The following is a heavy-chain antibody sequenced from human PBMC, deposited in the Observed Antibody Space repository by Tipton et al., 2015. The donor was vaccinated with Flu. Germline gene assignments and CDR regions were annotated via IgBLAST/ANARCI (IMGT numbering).Heavy chain of an antibody. V-gene: IGHV4-59*01. CDR3: ARMGRRGLTYYYDSSGV. CDR2: IYYSGST. D-gene: IGHD3-22*01. Sequence: TLSLTCTVSGGSISSYYWSWIRQPPGKGLEWIGYIYYSGSTNYTPSLKSRVTISVDTSKNQFSLKLSSVTAADTAVYYCARMGRRGLTYYYDSSGVWGQGTLVPVSS. J-gene: IGHJ4*02. CDR1: GGSISSYY.